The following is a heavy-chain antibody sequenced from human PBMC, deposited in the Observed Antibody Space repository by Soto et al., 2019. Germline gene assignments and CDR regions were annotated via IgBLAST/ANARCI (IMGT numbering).Heavy chain of an antibody. CDR3: ARAVGDY. J-gene: IGHJ4*02. D-gene: IGHD1-26*01. V-gene: IGHV3-30-3*01. CDR1: GFTFSSYA. CDR2: ISYDGSNK. Sequence: QVQLVESGGGVVQPGRSLRLSCAASGFTFSSYAMHWVRQAPGKGLEWVAVISYDGSNKYYADSVKGRFTISRDNSKNTLYLQMNSLRAEDTAVYYCARAVGDYWGQGTLVTVSS.